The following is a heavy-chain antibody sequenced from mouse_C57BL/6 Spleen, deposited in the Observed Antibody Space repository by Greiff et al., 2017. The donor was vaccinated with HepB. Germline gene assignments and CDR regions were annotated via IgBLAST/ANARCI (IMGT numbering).Heavy chain of an antibody. CDR1: GYTFSSYW. J-gene: IGHJ1*03. CDR2: IYPSDSET. D-gene: IGHD1-1*01. V-gene: IGHV1-61*01. Sequence: QVHVKQPGAELVRPGSSVKLSCKASGYTFSSYWMDWVKQRPGQGLEWIGNIYPSDSETHYNQKFKDKATLTVDKSSSTAYMQLSSLTSEDSAVYYCARDYYGSSYEDFDVWGTGTTVTVSS. CDR3: ARDYYGSSYEDFDV.